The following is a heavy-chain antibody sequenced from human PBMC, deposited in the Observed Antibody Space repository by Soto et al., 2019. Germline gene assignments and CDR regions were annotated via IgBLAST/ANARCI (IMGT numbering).Heavy chain of an antibody. V-gene: IGHV1-69*05. CDR3: ARGDASYYDFWSGYYTYYYYGMDV. D-gene: IGHD3-3*01. J-gene: IGHJ6*02. Sequence: SVKVSCKASGGTFSSYAISWVRQAPGQGLEWMGGIIPIFGTANYAQKFQGRVTITTDESTSTAYMELRSLRPDDTAVYYCARGDASYYDFWSGYYTYYYYGMDVWGQGTTVTVSS. CDR2: IIPIFGTA. CDR1: GGTFSSYA.